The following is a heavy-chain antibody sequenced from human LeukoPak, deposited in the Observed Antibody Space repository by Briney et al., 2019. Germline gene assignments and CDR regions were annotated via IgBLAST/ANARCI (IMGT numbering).Heavy chain of an antibody. D-gene: IGHD2-2*03. V-gene: IGHV3-30-3*01. J-gene: IGHJ5*02. Sequence: GGSLRLSCAASGFTFSSYAMHWVRQAPGKGLEWVAVISYDGSNKYYADSVKGRFTISRDNSKNTLYLQMNSLRAEDTAVYYCARCFNCLGILVAGIRFDPWGQGTLVTVSS. CDR3: ARCFNCLGILVAGIRFDP. CDR2: ISYDGSNK. CDR1: GFTFSSYA.